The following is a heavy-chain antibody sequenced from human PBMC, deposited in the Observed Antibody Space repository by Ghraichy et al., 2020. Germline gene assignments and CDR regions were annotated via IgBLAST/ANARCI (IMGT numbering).Heavy chain of an antibody. CDR3: ATYYYDSSGYYSAFDY. V-gene: IGHV1-69*13. D-gene: IGHD3-22*01. J-gene: IGHJ4*02. CDR1: GGTFSSYA. CDR2: IIPIFGTA. Sequence: SVKVSCKASGGTFSSYAISWVRQAPGQGLEWMGGIIPIFGTANYAQKFQGRVTITADESTSTAYMELSSLRSEATAVYYCATYYYDSSGYYSAFDYWGQGTLVTVSS.